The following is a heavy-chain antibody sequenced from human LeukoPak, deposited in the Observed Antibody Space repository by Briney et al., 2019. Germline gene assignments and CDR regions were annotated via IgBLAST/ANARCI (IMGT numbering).Heavy chain of an antibody. D-gene: IGHD1-26*01. CDR3: ASGTIVGARGADN. Sequence: GGSLRLSCAASGLTFSTCSMKWVRQAPGKALEWVSSISGSSYHIYYADSVKGRFTISRDNANNLLYLQMNSLRAEDTAVYYCASGTIVGARGADNWGQGTLVTVSS. J-gene: IGHJ4*02. V-gene: IGHV3-21*01. CDR1: GLTFSTCS. CDR2: ISGSSYHI.